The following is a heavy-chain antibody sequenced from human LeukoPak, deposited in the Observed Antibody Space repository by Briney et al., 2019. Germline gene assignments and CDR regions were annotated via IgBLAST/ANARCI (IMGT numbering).Heavy chain of an antibody. CDR2: INPNSGGT. J-gene: IGHJ3*02. CDR3: ARDRLRYSSGWYRENAFDI. CDR1: GYTFTGYY. Sequence: ASVKVSCKASGYTFTGYYMHWVRQAPGQGLEWMGWINPNSGGTNYAQKFQGRVTMTRDTSISTAYMELSRLRSDDTAVYYCARDRLRYSSGWYRENAFDIWGQGTMVTVSS. V-gene: IGHV1-2*02. D-gene: IGHD6-19*01.